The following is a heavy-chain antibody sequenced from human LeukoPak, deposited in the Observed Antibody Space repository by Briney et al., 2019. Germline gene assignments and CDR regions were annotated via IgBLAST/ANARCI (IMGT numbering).Heavy chain of an antibody. CDR1: GYTFINYQ. V-gene: IGHV1-2*06. CDR2: INSNSGAT. Sequence: GASVTVSCRTSGYTFINYQIHWVRQAPDQGLEWMGRINSNSGATVFAQEFQGRVTMTRDTSINTVYMELSSLEFDDTAVYYCTRTWWTEACSSSSCFTPDFDYWGQGTPVTVSS. D-gene: IGHD2-2*02. J-gene: IGHJ4*02. CDR3: TRTWWTEACSSSSCFTPDFDY.